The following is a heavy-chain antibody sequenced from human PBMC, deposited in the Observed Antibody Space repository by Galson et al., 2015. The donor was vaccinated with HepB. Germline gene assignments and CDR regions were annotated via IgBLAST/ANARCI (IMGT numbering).Heavy chain of an antibody. Sequence: SLRLSCAASGFTFSSYSMNWVRQAPGKGLEWVSYISSGSSTIYYADSVKGRFTISRDNAKNSLYLQMNSLRDEDTAVYYCAREGYYNLYYYYYYMDVWGKGTTVTVSS. D-gene: IGHD3-10*01. V-gene: IGHV3-48*02. CDR2: ISSGSSTI. CDR3: AREGYYNLYYYYYYMDV. J-gene: IGHJ6*03. CDR1: GFTFSSYS.